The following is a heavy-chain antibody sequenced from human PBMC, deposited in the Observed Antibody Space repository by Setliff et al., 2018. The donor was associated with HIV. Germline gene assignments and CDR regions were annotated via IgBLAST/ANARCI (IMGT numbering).Heavy chain of an antibody. D-gene: IGHD3-3*01. CDR2: IYHSGIT. CDR3: ASWGGFEWLLSEEAFDI. V-gene: IGHV4-38-2*02. J-gene: IGHJ3*02. CDR1: GYSISSDYY. Sequence: SETLSLTCTVSGYSISSDYYWGWIRQPPGKGPEWIGSIYHSGITYYNPSLKSRVTISVDTSKNQFSLNLSSVTAADTAVYYCASWGGFEWLLSEEAFDIWGQGTMVTVSS.